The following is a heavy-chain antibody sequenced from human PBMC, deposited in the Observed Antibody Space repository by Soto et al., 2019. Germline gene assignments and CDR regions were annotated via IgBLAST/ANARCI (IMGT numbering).Heavy chain of an antibody. D-gene: IGHD6-6*01. V-gene: IGHV4-30-2*01. Sequence: WTWIRQPPGKALEWIGNIYDSGSTSYNLSLKSRVTISVDTSKNQFSLRLTSVTAADTAVYFCARGSSSYYDYGMDVWGQGTTVTVSS. J-gene: IGHJ6*02. CDR2: IYDSGST. CDR3: ARGSSSYYDYGMDV.